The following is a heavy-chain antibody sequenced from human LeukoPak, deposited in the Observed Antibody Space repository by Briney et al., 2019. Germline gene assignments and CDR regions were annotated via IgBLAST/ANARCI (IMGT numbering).Heavy chain of an antibody. CDR3: AKVARDFWSAFDY. CDR1: GFSLSAYN. CDR2: ISSSSATI. Sequence: GGSLRLSCEGSGFSLSAYNMNWVRQAPGKGLESVSYISSSSATIFYADSVKGRFTISRDNAKNSLYLQMNSLRAEDTAVYYCAKVARDFWSAFDYWGQGTLVTVSS. J-gene: IGHJ4*02. D-gene: IGHD3-3*01. V-gene: IGHV3-48*01.